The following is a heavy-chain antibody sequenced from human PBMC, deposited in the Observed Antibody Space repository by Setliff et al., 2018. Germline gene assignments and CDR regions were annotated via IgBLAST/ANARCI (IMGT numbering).Heavy chain of an antibody. V-gene: IGHV4-39*07. J-gene: IGHJ3*02. Sequence: SLTCTVSGGSISSMSYYWGWIRQPPGKGLEWIGSIYHSGSSYYNSSLRSRVTISVDTSKNQFSLILRSVTAADTAVYYCARGRMRGSCGGPSCTYDPFDIWGQGTPVTVSS. CDR2: IYHSGSS. D-gene: IGHD2-21*01. CDR1: GGSISSMSYY. CDR3: ARGRMRGSCGGPSCTYDPFDI.